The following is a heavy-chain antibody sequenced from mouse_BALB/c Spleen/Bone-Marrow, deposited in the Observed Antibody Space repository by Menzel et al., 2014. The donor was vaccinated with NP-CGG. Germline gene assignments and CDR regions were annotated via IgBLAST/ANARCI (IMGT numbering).Heavy chain of an antibody. CDR3: ARQLGLRWAMDY. J-gene: IGHJ4*01. CDR2: ISNGGGST. V-gene: IGHV5-12-2*01. D-gene: IGHD3-1*01. CDR1: GFTFSSYT. Sequence: EVKVVESGGGLVQPGGSLKLSCAASGFTFSSYTVSWVRQTPEKRLEWVAYISNGGGSTYYPDTVKGRFTISRDNAKNTLYLQMGSLKSEDTAMYYCARQLGLRWAMDYWGQGTSVTVSS.